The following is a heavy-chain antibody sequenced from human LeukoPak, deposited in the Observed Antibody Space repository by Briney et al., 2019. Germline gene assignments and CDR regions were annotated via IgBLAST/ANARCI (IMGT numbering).Heavy chain of an antibody. CDR1: GFTFDDYG. V-gene: IGHV3-20*04. D-gene: IGHD5-18*01. CDR3: ARNVDTPMVNP. J-gene: IGHJ5*02. Sequence: GGSLRLSCAASGFTFDDYGMSWVRQAPGKGVEWVSGINWNGGSTGYADSVKGRFTISRDNAKNSLYLQMNSLRAEDTAVYYCARNVDTPMVNPWGQGTLVTVSS. CDR2: INWNGGST.